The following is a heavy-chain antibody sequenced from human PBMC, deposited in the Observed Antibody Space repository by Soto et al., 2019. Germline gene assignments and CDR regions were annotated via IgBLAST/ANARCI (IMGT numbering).Heavy chain of an antibody. D-gene: IGHD1-26*01. J-gene: IGHJ6*01. Sequence: PGESLKISCKGSGYSFTSYWIGWVRQMPWKGLEWMGIIYPGDSDTRYSPSFQGQVTISADKSISTAYLQWSSLKASDTAMYYCARSETAFYPGSDYYYYGMDVWGQGTTVTV. CDR2: IYPGDSDT. CDR1: GYSFTSYW. CDR3: ARSETAFYPGSDYYYYGMDV. V-gene: IGHV5-51*01.